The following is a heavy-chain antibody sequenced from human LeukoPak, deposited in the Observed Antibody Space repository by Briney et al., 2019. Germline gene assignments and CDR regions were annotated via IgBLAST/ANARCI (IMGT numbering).Heavy chain of an antibody. Sequence: GGSLRLSCAASGFTFSSYSMNWVRQAPGKGLEWVSSISSSSSYIYYADSVKSRFTISRDNAKNSLYLQMNSLRAEDTAVYYCARDRRYCSNTSCFNDAFDIWGQGTMVTVSS. J-gene: IGHJ3*02. CDR1: GFTFSSYS. CDR3: ARDRRYCSNTSCFNDAFDI. D-gene: IGHD2-2*01. CDR2: ISSSSSYI. V-gene: IGHV3-21*01.